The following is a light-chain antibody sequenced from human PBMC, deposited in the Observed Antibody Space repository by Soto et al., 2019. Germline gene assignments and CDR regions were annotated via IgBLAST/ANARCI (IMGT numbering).Light chain of an antibody. V-gene: IGKV3-15*01. CDR2: GAS. CDR1: QSVRSY. Sequence: EIVLTQSPATLSLSPGERATLSCRASQSVRSYLAWYQHRPGQAPRLLIYGASTRATDIPARFSGSGSGTEFTLTISSLQSEDYAVYYCQQYNTLPRTFGGGTKVDIK. CDR3: QQYNTLPRT. J-gene: IGKJ4*01.